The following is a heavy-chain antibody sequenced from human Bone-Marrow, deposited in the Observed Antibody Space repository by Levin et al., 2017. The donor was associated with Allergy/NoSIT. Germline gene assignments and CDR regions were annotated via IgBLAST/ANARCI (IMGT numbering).Heavy chain of an antibody. CDR3: AIYGLGNDYSAFDI. D-gene: IGHD3-10*01. CDR2: IYSGGRG. V-gene: IGHV3-53*01. CDR1: GFTVSSNH. Sequence: AGGSLRLSCAASGFTVSSNHMSWVRQAPGKGLEWVSLIYSGGRGYYADSVRGRFTISRDNSKNTLYLQLNSLRAEDTAVYYCAIYGLGNDYSAFDIWGQGTMVTVSS. J-gene: IGHJ3*02.